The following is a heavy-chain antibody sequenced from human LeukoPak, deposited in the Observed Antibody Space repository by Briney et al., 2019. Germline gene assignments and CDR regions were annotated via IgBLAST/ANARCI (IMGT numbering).Heavy chain of an antibody. CDR2: IWYDGSNK. J-gene: IGHJ5*02. D-gene: IGHD2-2*01. CDR1: GFTFSSYG. CDR3: ARDRGYCSSTSCYRPFDP. V-gene: IGHV3-30*19. Sequence: GRSLRLSCAASGFTFSSYGMHWVRQAPGKGLEWVAVIWYDGSNKYYADSVKGRFTISRDNSKNTLYLQMNSLGAEDTAVYYCARDRGYCSSTSCYRPFDPWGQGTLVTVSS.